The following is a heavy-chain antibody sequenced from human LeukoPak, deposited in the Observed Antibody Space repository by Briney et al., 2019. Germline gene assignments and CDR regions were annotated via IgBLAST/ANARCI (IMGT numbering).Heavy chain of an antibody. D-gene: IGHD5-12*01. CDR3: AKTFGRSNSGYAD. V-gene: IGHV3-23*01. CDR1: GFTFSSYA. CDR2: ISGSGGST. J-gene: IGHJ4*02. Sequence: GGSLRLSCAASGFTFSSYATSWVRQAPGKRLEWVSAISGSGGSTYYAVSVKGRFTISRDNSKNTLYLQMNSLRAEDTAVYYCAKTFGRSNSGYADWGQGTLVTVSS.